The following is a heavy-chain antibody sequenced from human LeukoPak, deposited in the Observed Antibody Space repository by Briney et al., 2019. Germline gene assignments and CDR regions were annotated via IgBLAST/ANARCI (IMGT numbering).Heavy chain of an antibody. Sequence: GGSLRLSCAASGFTFSSYGMHWVRQAPGKGLEWVAFIRYDGSNKYYADSVKGRFTISRDNSKNTLYLQMNSLRGEDSAVYYCAKDSSNWAFDYWGQGTLLTVSS. J-gene: IGHJ4*02. V-gene: IGHV3-30*02. CDR2: IRYDGSNK. CDR1: GFTFSSYG. D-gene: IGHD4-11*01. CDR3: AKDSSNWAFDY.